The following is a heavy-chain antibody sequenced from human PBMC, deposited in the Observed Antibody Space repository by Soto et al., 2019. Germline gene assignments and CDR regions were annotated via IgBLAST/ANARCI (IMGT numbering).Heavy chain of an antibody. D-gene: IGHD7-27*01. V-gene: IGHV3-66*01. CDR3: ARAVGKSAMDV. CDR2: IYSGGST. J-gene: IGHJ6*04. Sequence: GGSLRLSCAASGFTVSSNYMSWVRQAPGKGLEWVSVIYSGGSTYYADSVKGRFTISRDNSKNTLYLQMNSLRAEDTAVYYCARAVGKSAMDVWGKGTTVTVSS. CDR1: GFTVSSNY.